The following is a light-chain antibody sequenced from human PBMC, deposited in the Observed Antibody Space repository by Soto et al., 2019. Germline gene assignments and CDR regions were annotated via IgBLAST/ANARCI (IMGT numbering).Light chain of an antibody. CDR2: DAS. CDR3: QQYDNLPIT. Sequence: DLQMTQSPSSLSASVGDRVTITCQASQDISNYLNWYQQKPGKAPKLLIYDASNLETGVPSRFSGCGSGTDFTFTISSLQPEDIATYYCQQYDNLPITFGQGTRLEIK. V-gene: IGKV1-33*01. CDR1: QDISNY. J-gene: IGKJ5*01.